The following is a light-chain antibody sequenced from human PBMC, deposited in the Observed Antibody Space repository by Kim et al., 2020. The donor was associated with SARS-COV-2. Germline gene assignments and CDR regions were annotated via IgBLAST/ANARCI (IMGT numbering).Light chain of an antibody. CDR2: AAS. J-gene: IGKJ2*03. V-gene: IGKV1-39*01. CDR3: QQSYSTPYS. CDR1: RSISFH. Sequence: GYRVTITCRASRSISFHLNWYQQKPGKAPELLIYAASSLQSGVPSTFSGSGSGTEFTLTITSLQPEDFATYYCQQSYSTPYSFGQGTKLEI.